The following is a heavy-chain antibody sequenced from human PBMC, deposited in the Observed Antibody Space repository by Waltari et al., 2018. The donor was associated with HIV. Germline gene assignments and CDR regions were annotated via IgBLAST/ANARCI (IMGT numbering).Heavy chain of an antibody. CDR2: ISSSGSAL. J-gene: IGHJ4*02. D-gene: IGHD2-15*01. CDR3: ARDRQFAFDY. Sequence: EVQLVESGGGLVQPGGSLRLSCAASGFPFSSYSVNWVRQAPGKGLEWVSYISSSGSALYYADSVKGRFSISRDNAKNSLYLQLNSLRGEDTAVYYCARDRQFAFDYWGQGTLVTVSS. V-gene: IGHV3-48*01. CDR1: GFPFSSYS.